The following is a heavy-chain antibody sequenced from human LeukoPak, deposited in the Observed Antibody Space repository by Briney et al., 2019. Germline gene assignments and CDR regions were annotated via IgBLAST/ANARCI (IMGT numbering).Heavy chain of an antibody. J-gene: IGHJ4*02. D-gene: IGHD4-11*01. CDR3: ARTGQNYKSTVTTPSFFDY. CDR1: GFTFSSYS. Sequence: GGSLRLSCAASGFTFSSYSMNWVRQAPGKGLEWVSYISSSSSTIYYADSVKGRFTISRDNAKNSLYLQMNSLRAEDTAVYYCARTGQNYKSTVTTPSFFDYWGQGILVTVSS. CDR2: ISSSSSTI. V-gene: IGHV3-48*01.